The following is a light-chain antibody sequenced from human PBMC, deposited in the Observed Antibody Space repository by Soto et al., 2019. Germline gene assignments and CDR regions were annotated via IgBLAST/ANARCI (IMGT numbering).Light chain of an antibody. J-gene: IGKJ3*01. Sequence: DIQLTQSPSFLSASVGDRVTITCRASQGISGYLAWYQQKPGKAPKLLIYGATTLRSGVPSRFSGTASGTEFTHSISSLQPEDFATYYCQQLTSDPRGFTFGPGTKVDIK. CDR1: QGISGY. CDR2: GAT. V-gene: IGKV1-9*01. CDR3: QQLTSDPRGFT.